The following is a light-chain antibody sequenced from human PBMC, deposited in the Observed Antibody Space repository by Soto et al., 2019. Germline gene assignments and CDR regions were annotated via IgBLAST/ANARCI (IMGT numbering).Light chain of an antibody. CDR1: QSISTW. CDR3: QQYNTYPWT. V-gene: IGKV1-5*01. CDR2: DAS. Sequence: GDRVTITCRASQSISTWLAWYQQKPGKAPKLLIYDASSLKSGAPSRFSGSGSGTEFTLTISSLQPDDFATYYCQQYNTYPWTFGQGTKVEIK. J-gene: IGKJ1*01.